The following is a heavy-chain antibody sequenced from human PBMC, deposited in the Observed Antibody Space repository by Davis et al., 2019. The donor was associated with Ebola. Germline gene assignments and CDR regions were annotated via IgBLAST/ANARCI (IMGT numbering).Heavy chain of an antibody. Sequence: PSETLSLTCAISGDSVSSAGWNWIRQSPSRGLEWLGRTYYSSKWYNDYAESVKSRIIINPDAAKNQFSLQLNSVTPEDTALYYCTRGWLRGGMDVWGEGTTVTV. D-gene: IGHD5-18*01. CDR3: TRGWLRGGMDV. V-gene: IGHV6-1*01. CDR2: TYYSSKWYN. J-gene: IGHJ6*02. CDR1: GDSVSSAG.